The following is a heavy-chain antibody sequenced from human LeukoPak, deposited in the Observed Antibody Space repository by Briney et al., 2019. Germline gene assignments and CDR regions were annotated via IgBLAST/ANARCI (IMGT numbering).Heavy chain of an antibody. CDR2: ISGSGGYT. V-gene: IGHV3-23*01. CDR3: AKAKTYYGDIDY. CDR1: XVXXXSYA. J-gene: IGHJ4*02. Sequence: GGSXXLXXAXXXVXXXSYAMNWGREGPGXGRECVSTISGSGGYTYYADSVKGRFTISRDNSKNTLYLQMNSLRAEDTAVYYCAKAKTYYGDIDYWGQGTLVTVSS. D-gene: IGHD3-22*01.